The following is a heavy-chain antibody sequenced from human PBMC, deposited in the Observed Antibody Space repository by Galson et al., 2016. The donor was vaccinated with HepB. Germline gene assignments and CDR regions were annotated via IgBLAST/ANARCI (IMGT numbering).Heavy chain of an antibody. Sequence: TLSLTCTVSGGSISSLGHYWTWIRQNPEKGLQWIGYMYYSGNAHYTPSLKSRVIISIDTSKNQFSLKLSSVTAADTAVYFCARSNYHDTSRAFDIWGQGTVITVSS. V-gene: IGHV4-31*03. CDR3: ARSNYHDTSRAFDI. CDR2: MYYSGNA. D-gene: IGHD3-22*01. CDR1: GGSISSLGHY. J-gene: IGHJ3*02.